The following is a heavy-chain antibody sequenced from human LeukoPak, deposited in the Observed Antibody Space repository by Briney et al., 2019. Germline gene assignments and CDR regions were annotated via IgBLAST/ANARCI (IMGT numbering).Heavy chain of an antibody. J-gene: IGHJ4*02. V-gene: IGHV3-23*01. CDR3: AKDPGYSYGNYFDY. CDR1: GFTFSSYA. D-gene: IGHD5-18*01. CDR2: ISGSGGST. Sequence: GGSLRLSCAASGFTFSSYAMSWVRQASGKGLEWVSAISGSGGSTYYADSVKGRFTISRDNSKNTLYLQMNSLKAEDTAVYYCAKDPGYSYGNYFDYWGQGTLVTVSS.